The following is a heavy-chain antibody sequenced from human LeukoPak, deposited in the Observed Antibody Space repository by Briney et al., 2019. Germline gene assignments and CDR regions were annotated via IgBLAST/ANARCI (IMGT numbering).Heavy chain of an antibody. CDR3: ARDLGALLRDAFDI. V-gene: IGHV3-30*04. J-gene: IGHJ3*02. CDR2: ISYDGSNK. CDR1: GFTFRSYA. Sequence: GGSLRLSCAASGFTFRSYAMHWVRQAPGKGLEWEAAISYDGSNKKYADSVKGRFTISRDNSKNTLYLQMNSLRAEDTAVYYCARDLGALLRDAFDIWGQGTMVTVSS. D-gene: IGHD3-22*01.